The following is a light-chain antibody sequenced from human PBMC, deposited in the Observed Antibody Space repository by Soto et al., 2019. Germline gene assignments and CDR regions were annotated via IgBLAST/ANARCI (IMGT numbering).Light chain of an antibody. CDR2: GAS. Sequence: EIVLMQSPGTLSLSPGERATLSCRASQSVSNNYVAWYQQKPGQAPRPLIAGASSRATGIPDRFSGSGSGTDFTLTISRLEPEDFAVYYCQQYGTSPPLTFGGGTKVEIK. J-gene: IGKJ4*01. CDR3: QQYGTSPPLT. V-gene: IGKV3-20*01. CDR1: QSVSNNY.